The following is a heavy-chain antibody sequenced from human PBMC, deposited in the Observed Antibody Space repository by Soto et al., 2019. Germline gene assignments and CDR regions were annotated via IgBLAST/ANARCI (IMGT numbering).Heavy chain of an antibody. CDR2: IYHTGST. CDR3: ARGGNRYSNTASGVGGFDY. CDR1: GASISSSY. V-gene: IGHV4-59*01. J-gene: IGHJ4*02. D-gene: IGHD5-12*01. Sequence: SETLSLTCTVSGASISSSYWSWIRQSPGKGLEWIAYIYHTGSTNYNPSLKSRVTISLDTSKSQFSLNLSSLTTADTAVYFCARGGNRYSNTASGVGGFDYWGQGTLVTVSS.